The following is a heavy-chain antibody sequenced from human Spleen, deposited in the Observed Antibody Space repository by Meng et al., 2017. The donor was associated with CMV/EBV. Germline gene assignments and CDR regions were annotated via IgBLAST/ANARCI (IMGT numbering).Heavy chain of an antibody. Sequence: GGSLRLSCTASGFTFGDYAMSWVRQAPGKGLEWVGFIRSKAYGGTTEYAASVKGRFTISRDDSKSIAYLQMNSLKTEDTAVYYCTRSRYSSSWYSFDYWGQGTLVTVSS. CDR2: IRSKAYGGTT. J-gene: IGHJ4*02. CDR1: GFTFGDYA. D-gene: IGHD6-13*01. V-gene: IGHV3-49*04. CDR3: TRSRYSSSWYSFDY.